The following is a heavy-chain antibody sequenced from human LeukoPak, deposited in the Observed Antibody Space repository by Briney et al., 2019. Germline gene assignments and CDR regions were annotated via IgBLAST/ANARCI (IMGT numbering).Heavy chain of an antibody. J-gene: IGHJ3*02. CDR3: ARARLTDYVWGRRTFDI. V-gene: IGHV3-48*03. CDR1: GFTFSSYE. Sequence: GGSLRLSCAVSGFTFSSYEMNWVRQAPGRGLEWVSYISSSGSTIYYADSVKGRFTISRDNAKKSLYLQMNSLRAEDTAVYYCARARLTDYVWGRRTFDIWGQGTMVTISS. CDR2: ISSSGSTI. D-gene: IGHD3-16*01.